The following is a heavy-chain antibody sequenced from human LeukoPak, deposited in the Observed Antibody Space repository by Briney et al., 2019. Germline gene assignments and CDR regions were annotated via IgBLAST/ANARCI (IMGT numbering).Heavy chain of an antibody. CDR2: IYPGASDT. J-gene: IGHJ6*03. D-gene: IGHD3-10*01. V-gene: IGHV5-51*01. CDR3: ARQGYYGSEYYYMDV. Sequence: GESLKISCKGSGYSFTSYWIGWVRQMPGKGLEWMGIIYPGASDTRYSPSFQGQVTISADKSISTAYLQWSSLKASDTAMYYCARQGYYGSEYYYMDVWGKGTTVTVSS. CDR1: GYSFTSYW.